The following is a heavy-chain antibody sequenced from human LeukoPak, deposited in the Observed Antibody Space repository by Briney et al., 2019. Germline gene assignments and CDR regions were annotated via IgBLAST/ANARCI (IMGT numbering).Heavy chain of an antibody. D-gene: IGHD3-3*01. CDR2: ISAYNGNT. Sequence: GASVKVSCKASGYTFTGYYMHWVRQAPGQGLEWMGWISAYNGNTNYAQKLQGRVTMTTDTSTSTAYMELRSLRSDDTAVYYCARVDNYDFWSGHLYYFDYWGQGTLVTVSS. J-gene: IGHJ4*02. V-gene: IGHV1-18*04. CDR1: GYTFTGYY. CDR3: ARVDNYDFWSGHLYYFDY.